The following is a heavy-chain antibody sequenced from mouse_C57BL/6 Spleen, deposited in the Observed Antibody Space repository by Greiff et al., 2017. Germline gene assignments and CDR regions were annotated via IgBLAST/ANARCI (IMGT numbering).Heavy chain of an antibody. J-gene: IGHJ2*01. Sequence: VQLQQSGPELVKPGASVKLSCKASGYTFTSYDINWVKQRPGQGLEWIGWIYPRDGSTKYNEKLQGKATLNVDTSSSTAYMELHSLTSEDSAVYVCARKILGDYGPYYFDYWGQGTTLTVSS. CDR3: ARKILGDYGPYYFDY. V-gene: IGHV1-85*01. D-gene: IGHD1-1*01. CDR2: IYPRDGST. CDR1: GYTFTSYD.